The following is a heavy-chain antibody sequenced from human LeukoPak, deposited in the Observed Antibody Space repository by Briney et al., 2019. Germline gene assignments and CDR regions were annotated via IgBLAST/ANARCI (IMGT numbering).Heavy chain of an antibody. CDR3: AKGPRITMVRGVITRSNWCDP. J-gene: IGHJ5*02. CDR2: ISGSGGST. V-gene: IGHV3-23*01. CDR1: GFTFSSYA. D-gene: IGHD3-10*01. Sequence: PGGSLRLSCAASGFTFSSYAMSWVRQAPGKGLEWVSAISGSGGSTYYADSVKGRFTISRDNSKNTLYLQMNSLRAEDTAVYYCAKGPRITMVRGVITRSNWCDPWGQGTLVSVSS.